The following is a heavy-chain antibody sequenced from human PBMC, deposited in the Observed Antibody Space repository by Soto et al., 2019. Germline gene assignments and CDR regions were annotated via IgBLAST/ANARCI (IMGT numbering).Heavy chain of an antibody. CDR2: ISVYNGNT. CDR1: GYTFNSYG. V-gene: IGHV1-18*01. D-gene: IGHD3-22*01. J-gene: IGHJ4*02. Sequence: QVQLVQSGAEVKKPGASVKVSCKASGYTFNSYGISWVRQAPGQGLEWMGWISVYNGNTNYAQKYQGRVTMTTDTSKSTACMDLRSLRSDDTAVYYCGRDISSRDSSGYLVGYWGQGTLVTVSS. CDR3: GRDISSRDSSGYLVGY.